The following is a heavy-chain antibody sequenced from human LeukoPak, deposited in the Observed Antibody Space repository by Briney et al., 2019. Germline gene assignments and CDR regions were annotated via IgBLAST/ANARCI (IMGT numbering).Heavy chain of an antibody. CDR2: ISGYNGNT. V-gene: IGHV1-18*01. CDR3: ARGSSTMVRGVHDY. J-gene: IGHJ4*02. Sequence: GASVKVSCKASGYTFTSYGISWVRQAPGQGLEWMGWISGYNGNTNYAQKLQGRVTMTTDTSTSTAYMELSSLRSDDTAVYYCARGSSTMVRGVHDYWGQGTLVTVSS. D-gene: IGHD3-10*01. CDR1: GYTFTSYG.